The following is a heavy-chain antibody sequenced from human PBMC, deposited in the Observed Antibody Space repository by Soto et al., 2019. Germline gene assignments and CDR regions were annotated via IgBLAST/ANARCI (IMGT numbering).Heavy chain of an antibody. CDR2: TRNKANSYTT. J-gene: IGHJ6*02. V-gene: IGHV3-72*01. CDR3: ARGRYYYDSSGYNYYYGMDV. Sequence: GGSLRLSCAASGFTFSDHYMDWVRQAPGKGLEWVGRTRNKANSYTTEYAASVKGRFTISRDDSKNSLYLQMNSLKTEDTAVYYCARGRYYYDSSGYNYYYGMDVWGQGTTVTVS. D-gene: IGHD3-22*01. CDR1: GFTFSDHY.